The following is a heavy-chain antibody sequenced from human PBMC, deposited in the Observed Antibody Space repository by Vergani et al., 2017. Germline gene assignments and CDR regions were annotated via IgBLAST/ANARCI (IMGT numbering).Heavy chain of an antibody. CDR2: IDYSGST. D-gene: IGHD4-23*01. Sequence: QLQLQESGPGLVKPSETLSLTCTVSGGSISSSSYYWSWIRQPPGKGLEWIGYIDYSGSTNYNPSLKSRVTISVYTSKNQFSLKLSSVTAADTAVYYCARRSVNYYSYYMDVWGKGPTVTVSS. CDR3: ARRSVNYYSYYMDV. V-gene: IGHV4-61*01. J-gene: IGHJ6*03. CDR1: GGSISSSSYY.